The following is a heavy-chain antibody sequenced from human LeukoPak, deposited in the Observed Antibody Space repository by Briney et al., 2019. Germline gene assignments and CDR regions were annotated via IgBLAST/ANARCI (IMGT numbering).Heavy chain of an antibody. Sequence: GSLRLSCAASGFTFSSYAIHWVRQAPGKGLEWVAVISYDGSNKYYADSVKGRFTISRDNSKNTLYLQMNSLRAEDTAVYYCARGPAASGYYDSRGRYGYFDYWGQGTLVTVSS. CDR2: ISYDGSNK. J-gene: IGHJ4*02. V-gene: IGHV3-30*04. CDR3: ARGPAASGYYDSRGRYGYFDY. CDR1: GFTFSSYA. D-gene: IGHD3-22*01.